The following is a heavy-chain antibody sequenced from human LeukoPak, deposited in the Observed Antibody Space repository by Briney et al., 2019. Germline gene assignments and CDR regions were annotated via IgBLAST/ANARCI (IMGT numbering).Heavy chain of an antibody. Sequence: SETLSLTCSVSGGSISSGSYYWSWIRQPAGKGLEWIGRIYTSGSTNYNPSLKSRVTISVDTSKNQFSLKLSSVTAADTAVYYCARDDYYYYMDVWGKGTTVTVSS. V-gene: IGHV4-61*02. CDR2: IYTSGST. CDR3: ARDDYYYYMDV. J-gene: IGHJ6*03. CDR1: GGSISSGSYY.